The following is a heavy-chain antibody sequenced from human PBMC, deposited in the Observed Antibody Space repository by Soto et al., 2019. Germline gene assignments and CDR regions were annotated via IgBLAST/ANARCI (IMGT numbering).Heavy chain of an antibody. V-gene: IGHV4-61*01. Sequence: SETLSLTCTVSGGSVSSGSYYWSWIRQPPGKGLEWIGYIYYSGSTNYNPSLKSRVTISVDTSKNQLSLKLSSVTAADTAVYYCAGSSASNSDYWGQGTLVTVSS. CDR2: IYYSGST. D-gene: IGHD1-1*01. CDR3: AGSSASNSDY. J-gene: IGHJ4*02. CDR1: GGSVSSGSYY.